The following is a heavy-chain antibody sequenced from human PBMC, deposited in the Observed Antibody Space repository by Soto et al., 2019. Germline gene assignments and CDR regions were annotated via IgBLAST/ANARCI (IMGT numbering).Heavy chain of an antibody. Sequence: EVQLVESGGGLVQPGGSLRLSCAASGFTFSTYWMSWVRQAPGKGLEWVANIKEDGSEKYYVDSVKGRFTISRDNAKNSLYLQMNSLRAEDTAVYYCARVPDSSVAARPVYYWGQGNLVTVSS. D-gene: IGHD6-6*01. CDR2: IKEDGSEK. CDR3: ARVPDSSVAARPVYY. CDR1: GFTFSTYW. V-gene: IGHV3-7*01. J-gene: IGHJ4*02.